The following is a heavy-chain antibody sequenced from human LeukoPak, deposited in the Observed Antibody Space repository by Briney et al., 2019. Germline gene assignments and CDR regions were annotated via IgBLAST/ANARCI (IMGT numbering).Heavy chain of an antibody. J-gene: IGHJ5*02. CDR3: AREDKT. Sequence: GGSLRLSCAASGFTFRSYDMSWVRQAPGKGLEWVSDITGTGGNTYYADSVKGRFTISRDNSKNTLYLQMSSLRVEDTAVYYCAREDKTWGQGTLVTVSS. V-gene: IGHV3-23*01. D-gene: IGHD2-15*01. CDR1: GFTFRSYD. CDR2: ITGTGGNT.